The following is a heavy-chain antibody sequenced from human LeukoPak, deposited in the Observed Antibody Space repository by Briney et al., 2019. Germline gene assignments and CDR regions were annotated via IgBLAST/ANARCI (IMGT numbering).Heavy chain of an antibody. V-gene: IGHV4-34*01. Sequence: KPSETLSLTCAVYGGSFSGYYWSWIRQPPGKGLEWIGEINHSGSTNYNPSLKSRVTISVDTSKNQFSLKLSSVTAADTAVYYCARVGYYGSGSLPYYYHYGTDVWGKGTTVTVSS. CDR2: INHSGST. CDR3: ARVGYYGSGSLPYYYHYGTDV. J-gene: IGHJ6*04. CDR1: GGSFSGYY. D-gene: IGHD3-10*01.